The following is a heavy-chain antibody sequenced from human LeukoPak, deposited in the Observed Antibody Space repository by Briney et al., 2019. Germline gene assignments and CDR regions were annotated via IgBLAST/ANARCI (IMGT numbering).Heavy chain of an antibody. J-gene: IGHJ4*02. CDR2: ISYDGSNK. CDR3: ARDSGGGWPGTSPDY. V-gene: IGHV3-30*03. CDR1: GFTFSSYS. Sequence: PGGSLRLSCAASGFTFSSYSMNWVRQAPGKGLEWVAVISYDGSNKYYADSVKGRFTISRDNSKNTLYLQMNSLRAEDTAVYYCARDSGGGWPGTSPDYWGQGTLVTVSS. D-gene: IGHD6-19*01.